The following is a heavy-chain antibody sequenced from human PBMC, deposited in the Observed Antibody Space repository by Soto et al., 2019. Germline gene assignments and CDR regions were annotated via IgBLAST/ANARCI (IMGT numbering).Heavy chain of an antibody. V-gene: IGHV4-34*01. J-gene: IGHJ6*02. CDR1: GGSFSGYY. Sequence: SETLSLTCAVYGGSFSGYYWSWIRQPPGKGLEWIGEINHSGSTNYNPSLKSRVTISVDTSKNQFSLKLSSVTAADTAVYYCARLIVRGVIITADYYYGMDVWGQGTTVTVSS. CDR2: INHSGST. CDR3: ARLIVRGVIITADYYYGMDV. D-gene: IGHD3-10*01.